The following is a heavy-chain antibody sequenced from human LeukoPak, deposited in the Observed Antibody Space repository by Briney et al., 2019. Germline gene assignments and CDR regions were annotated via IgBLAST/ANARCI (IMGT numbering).Heavy chain of an antibody. Sequence: PGGSLRLSCAASGFTFSSYGMHWVRQAPGKGLEWVAVIWYDGSNKYYADSVKGRFTISRDNSKNTLYLQMNSLRAEDTAVYYCARDGVEMATIMRYYYGMDVWGQGTTVTVSS. CDR2: IWYDGSNK. CDR3: ARDGVEMATIMRYYYGMDV. D-gene: IGHD5-24*01. CDR1: GFTFSSYG. V-gene: IGHV3-33*01. J-gene: IGHJ6*02.